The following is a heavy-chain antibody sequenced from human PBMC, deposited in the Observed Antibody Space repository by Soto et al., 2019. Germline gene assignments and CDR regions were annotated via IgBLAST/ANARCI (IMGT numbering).Heavy chain of an antibody. CDR1: GGSISSGGYY. V-gene: IGHV4-31*03. Sequence: QVQLQESGPGLVKPSQTLSLTYTVSGGSISSGGYYWSWIRQHPGKGLEWIGYIYYSGSTYYNPSLKSRVTISVDTSKNQFSLKLSSVTAADTAVYYCARGNWVTIFGVDEQNAYDYWGQGTLVTVSS. CDR2: IYYSGST. D-gene: IGHD3-3*01. CDR3: ARGNWVTIFGVDEQNAYDY. J-gene: IGHJ4*02.